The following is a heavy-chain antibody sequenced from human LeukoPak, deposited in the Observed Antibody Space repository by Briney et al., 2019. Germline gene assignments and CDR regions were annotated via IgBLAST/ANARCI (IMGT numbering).Heavy chain of an antibody. CDR2: INPNSGGT. V-gene: IGHV1-2*02. CDR1: GYTFTGYF. Sequence: ASVKVSCKASGYTFTGYFIHWVRQAPGQGLEWMGWINPNSGGTNYAQKFQGRVTMTRDTSISTAYMELSRLRSDDTAVYYCARDRETVVLNAFDIWGQGTMVTVSS. CDR3: ARDRETVVLNAFDI. D-gene: IGHD4-23*01. J-gene: IGHJ3*02.